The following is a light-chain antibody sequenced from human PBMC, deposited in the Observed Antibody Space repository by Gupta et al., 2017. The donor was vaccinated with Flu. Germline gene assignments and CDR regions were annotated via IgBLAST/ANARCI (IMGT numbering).Light chain of an antibody. Sequence: QSALTQPASVSGSPGQSITISCTGTSSDVGSYNYVSWYQQHPGKAPKLMIFDVSYRPSGVSNRFSGSKSGNTASLTISGLQAEDEADYYCSSYTSISTLDVVFAGGTKLTVL. CDR2: DVS. CDR1: SSDVGSYNY. J-gene: IGLJ2*01. CDR3: SSYTSISTLDVV. V-gene: IGLV2-14*03.